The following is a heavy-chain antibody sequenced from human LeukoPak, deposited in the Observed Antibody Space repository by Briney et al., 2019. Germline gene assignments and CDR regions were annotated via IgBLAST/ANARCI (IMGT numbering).Heavy chain of an antibody. V-gene: IGHV3-66*04. J-gene: IGHJ4*02. D-gene: IGHD6-19*01. CDR2: VFSGGTT. Sequence: GGSLRLSCAASGFTVSSNYLSWVRQAPGKGLEWVSVVFSGGTTNYADSVKGRFTISRDNSKNTVYLQMSSLRADDTAVYYCARHLYNSGWYYYFDYWGQGTLVTVSS. CDR3: ARHLYNSGWYYYFDY. CDR1: GFTVSSNY.